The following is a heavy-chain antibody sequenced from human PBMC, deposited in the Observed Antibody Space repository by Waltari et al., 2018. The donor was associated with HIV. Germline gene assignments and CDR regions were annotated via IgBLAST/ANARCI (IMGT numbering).Heavy chain of an antibody. J-gene: IGHJ4*02. V-gene: IGHV3-73*02. D-gene: IGHD3-16*01. Sequence: EVQLVESGGGLVQPGGSLRVSCAASGFTFSASAIHWVRQASGKGLEWVGRIRRRGNRYATAYGASVKGRFTVSRDDSKNTAYLQMNNLKTEDTAVYYCTRALAYWGQGTLVTVSP. CDR1: GFTFSASA. CDR2: IRRRGNRYAT. CDR3: TRALAY.